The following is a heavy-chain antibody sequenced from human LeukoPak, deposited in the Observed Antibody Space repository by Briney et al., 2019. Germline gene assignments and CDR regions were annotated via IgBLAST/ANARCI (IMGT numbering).Heavy chain of an antibody. Sequence: ASVKVSCKASGGTFSSYAISWVRQAPGQGLEWMGGIIPIFGTANYAQKFQGRVTITADKSTSTAYMELSSLRSEDTAVYYCARSPCSGGSCYSGVSHYYYGMDVWGKGTTVTVSS. CDR3: ARSPCSGGSCYSGVSHYYYGMDV. V-gene: IGHV1-69*06. D-gene: IGHD2-15*01. J-gene: IGHJ6*04. CDR1: GGTFSSYA. CDR2: IIPIFGTA.